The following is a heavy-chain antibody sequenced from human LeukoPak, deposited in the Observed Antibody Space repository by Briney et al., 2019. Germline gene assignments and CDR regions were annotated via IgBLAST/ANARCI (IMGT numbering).Heavy chain of an antibody. D-gene: IGHD3-10*01. J-gene: IGHJ4*02. V-gene: IGHV4-4*07. Sequence: SETLSLTCTVSGGSISSYYWSWIRQPAGKGREWIGRIYTRGSTNYNPSLKSRVTMSVDTSKNQFSLKLRSVPAADTAVFYCATNSADYNTLGSSYKVWGQGTLVTVSS. CDR1: GGSISSYY. CDR3: ATNSADYNTLGSSYKV. CDR2: IYTRGST.